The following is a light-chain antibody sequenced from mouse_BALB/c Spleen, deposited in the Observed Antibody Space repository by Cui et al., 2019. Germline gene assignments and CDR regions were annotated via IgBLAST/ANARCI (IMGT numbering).Light chain of an antibody. CDR2: RAN. Sequence: DIKMTQSPSSMYASQGEGVTITCKASQDINSYLSWFQQKPGKSPKTLIYRANRLVDGVPSRFSGSGSGQDYSLTISSLEYEDMGIYYCLQYDEFHTFGGGTKLEIK. J-gene: IGKJ2*01. CDR3: LQYDEFHT. V-gene: IGKV14-111*01. CDR1: QDINSY.